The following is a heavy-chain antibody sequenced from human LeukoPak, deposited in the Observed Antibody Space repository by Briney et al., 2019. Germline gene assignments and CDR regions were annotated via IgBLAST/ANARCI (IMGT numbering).Heavy chain of an antibody. CDR1: GYTFTGYY. D-gene: IGHD2-2*01. J-gene: IGHJ5*02. CDR2: INPNSGGT. CDR3: ARDPLGYCSSTSCHIPLGFDP. V-gene: IGHV1-2*02. Sequence: ASVKVSCKASGYTFTGYYMHWVRQAPGQGLEWMGWINPNSGGTNYAQKFQGRVTMTRDTSISTAYMELSRLRSDDTAVYYCARDPLGYCSSTSCHIPLGFDPWGQGTLVTVSS.